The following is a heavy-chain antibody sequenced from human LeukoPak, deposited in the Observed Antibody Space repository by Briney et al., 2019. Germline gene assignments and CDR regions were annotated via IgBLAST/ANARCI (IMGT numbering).Heavy chain of an antibody. V-gene: IGHV3-33*06. Sequence: GRSLRLSCAASGFTFSSYGMHWVRQAPGKGLEWVAVIWYDGSNKYYADSVKGRFTISRDNSKNTLYLQMNSLRAEDTAVYYCAKQTSSGYYQPFDYWGQGTLVTVSS. CDR1: GFTFSSYG. J-gene: IGHJ4*02. CDR2: IWYDGSNK. D-gene: IGHD3-22*01. CDR3: AKQTSSGYYQPFDY.